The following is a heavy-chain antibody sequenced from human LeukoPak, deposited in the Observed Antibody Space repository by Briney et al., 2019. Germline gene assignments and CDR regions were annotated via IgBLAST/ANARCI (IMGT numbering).Heavy chain of an antibody. J-gene: IGHJ4*02. CDR1: GFTFRTYW. D-gene: IGHD3-10*01. CDR3: ARAGNYYFEY. V-gene: IGHV3-74*01. CDR2: INSDGSTT. Sequence: PGGSLRLSCAASGFTFRTYWTHWVRQTPGQGLVWVSRINSDGSTTNYADSVKGRFTVSRDNAQNTLYLQMRSLRAEDTAVYYCARAGNYYFEYWGQGALVTVSS.